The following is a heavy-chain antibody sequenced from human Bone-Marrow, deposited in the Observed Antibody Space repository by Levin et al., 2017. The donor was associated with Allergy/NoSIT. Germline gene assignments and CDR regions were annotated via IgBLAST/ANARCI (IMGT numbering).Heavy chain of an antibody. D-gene: IGHD3-22*01. CDR3: ARGREVIVDLMGSNVYFDY. CDR1: GYTFTGYY. J-gene: IGHJ4*02. CDR2: INPNSGGT. V-gene: IGHV1-2*02. Sequence: ASVKVSCKASGYTFTGYYMHWVRQAPGQGLEWMGWINPNSGGTNYAQKFQGRVTMTRDTSISTAYMELSRLRSDDTAVYYCARGREVIVDLMGSNVYFDYWGQGTLVTVSS.